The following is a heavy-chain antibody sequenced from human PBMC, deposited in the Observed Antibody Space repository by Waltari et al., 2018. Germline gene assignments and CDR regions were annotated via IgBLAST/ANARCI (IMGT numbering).Heavy chain of an antibody. V-gene: IGHV3-21*01. CDR3: AREDTHSSNPSDY. J-gene: IGHJ4*02. CDR1: GFTFSSYS. Sequence: EVQLVESGGGLVKPGGSLRLSCAASGFTFSSYSMNWVRQAPGKGLEGVASISSSSSYIYYADSVKGRFTITRDNAKNSLYLQMNSLRAEDTAVYYCAREDTHSSNPSDYWGQGTLVTVSS. D-gene: IGHD6-13*01. CDR2: ISSSSSYI.